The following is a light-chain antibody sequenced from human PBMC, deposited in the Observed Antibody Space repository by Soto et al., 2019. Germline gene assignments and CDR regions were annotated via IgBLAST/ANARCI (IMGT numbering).Light chain of an antibody. J-gene: IGKJ1*01. CDR1: QSISSW. CDR2: KAS. V-gene: IGKV1-5*03. CDR3: QQYNSYPWT. Sequence: DVEITHCPSTLAASVGDRVTITCRASQSISSWLAWYQQKPGKAPKLLIYKASSLESGVPSRFSGSGSGTEFTLTISSLQPDDFATYYCQQYNSYPWTFGQGTKVDIK.